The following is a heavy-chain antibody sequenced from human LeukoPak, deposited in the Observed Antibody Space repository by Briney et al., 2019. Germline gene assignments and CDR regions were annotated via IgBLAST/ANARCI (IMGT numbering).Heavy chain of an antibody. D-gene: IGHD6-13*01. V-gene: IGHV3-53*01. Sequence: PGGSLRLSCGVSGFTVSSNYTSWVRQAPGKGLEWVSDIYGGGSTYYADSLKGRLTISRDNSKNTLYLQMNSLRAEDTAVYYCARSDGIAAAGPFDYWGQGTLVTVS. CDR1: GFTVSSNY. CDR3: ARSDGIAAAGPFDY. CDR2: IYGGGST. J-gene: IGHJ4*02.